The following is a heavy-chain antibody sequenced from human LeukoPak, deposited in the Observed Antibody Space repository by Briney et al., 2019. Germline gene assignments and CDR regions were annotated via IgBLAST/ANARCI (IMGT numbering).Heavy chain of an antibody. CDR3: ARDLVGTNPDSFDV. Sequence: GGSLRLSCEASGFTFSTYSMQWVRQAPGKGLEWVSYTSSSRGTIWYADSVKGRFTISRDNAKSSLYLQMNSLRAEDTAVYYCARDLVGTNPDSFDVWSQGTMVTVSS. D-gene: IGHD1-1*01. J-gene: IGHJ3*01. V-gene: IGHV3-48*04. CDR1: GFTFSTYS. CDR2: TSSSRGTI.